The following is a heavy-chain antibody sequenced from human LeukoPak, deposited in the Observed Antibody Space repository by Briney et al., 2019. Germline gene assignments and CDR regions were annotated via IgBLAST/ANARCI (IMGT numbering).Heavy chain of an antibody. D-gene: IGHD3-22*01. Sequence: ASVKVPCKASGGTFSSYAISWVRQAPGQGLEWMGGIIPIFGTANYAQKFQGRVTITTDESTSTAYMELSSLRSEDTAVYYCARERDYDSSGYYHAPLDYWGQGTLVTVSS. V-gene: IGHV1-69*05. CDR3: ARERDYDSSGYYHAPLDY. CDR1: GGTFSSYA. J-gene: IGHJ4*02. CDR2: IIPIFGTA.